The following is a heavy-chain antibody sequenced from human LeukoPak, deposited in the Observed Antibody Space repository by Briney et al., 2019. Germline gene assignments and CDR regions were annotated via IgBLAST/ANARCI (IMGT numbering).Heavy chain of an antibody. CDR2: IKQDGSEK. D-gene: IGHD3-22*01. CDR3: AKVGYYDSSGYYLGTYFDY. CDR1: GFTFSSYW. J-gene: IGHJ4*02. V-gene: IGHV3-7*03. Sequence: GGSLRLSCAASGFTFSSYWMSWVRQAPGKGLEWVANIKQDGSEKYYVDSVKGRFTISRDNAKNSLYLQMNSLRAEDTAVYYCAKVGYYDSSGYYLGTYFDYWGQGTLVTVSS.